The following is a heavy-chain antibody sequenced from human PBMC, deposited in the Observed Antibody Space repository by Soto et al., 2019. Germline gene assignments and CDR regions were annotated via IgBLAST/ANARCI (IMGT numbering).Heavy chain of an antibody. CDR3: AKDSPEYGNYYFDY. CDR1: GFTFSNYG. V-gene: IGHV3-23*01. J-gene: IGHJ4*02. D-gene: IGHD1-7*01. CDR2: ISDSAGST. Sequence: GSLRLSCAASGFTFSNYGMNWVRQAPGKGLEWVSGISDSAGSTHYADSVKGRFTVSRDKSKNTLYLQMNGLRAEDTAVYYCAKDSPEYGNYYFDYWGQGALVTVSS.